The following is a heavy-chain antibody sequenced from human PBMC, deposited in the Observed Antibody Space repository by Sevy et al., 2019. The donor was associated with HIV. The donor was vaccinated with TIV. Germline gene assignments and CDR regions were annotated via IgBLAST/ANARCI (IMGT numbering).Heavy chain of an antibody. CDR1: GFTFGGYM. CDR3: VKEGRDDFNPYLDF. V-gene: IGHV3-23*01. Sequence: VGSLRLSCAGSGFTFGGYMMNWVRQAPGRGLEWMSRISRTGGNTEYGDSAKGRFTISRDNSKNTLYLQMKDLRVEDTALYYCVKEGRDDFNPYLDFWGQGILVTVSS. J-gene: IGHJ1*01. CDR2: ISRTGGNT. D-gene: IGHD3-10*01.